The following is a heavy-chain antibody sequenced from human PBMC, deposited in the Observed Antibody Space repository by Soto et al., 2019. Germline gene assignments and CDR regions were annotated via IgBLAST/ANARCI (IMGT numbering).Heavy chain of an antibody. Sequence: QVQLVESGGGVVQPGRSLRLSCAASGFTFSSYGMHWVRQAPGKGLEWVAVISYDGSNKYYADSVKGRFTISRDNSKNTLYLQMNSLRAEDTAVYYCAKGHSSSDAFDIWGQGTMVTVSS. D-gene: IGHD6-6*01. CDR2: ISYDGSNK. V-gene: IGHV3-30*18. J-gene: IGHJ3*02. CDR1: GFTFSSYG. CDR3: AKGHSSSDAFDI.